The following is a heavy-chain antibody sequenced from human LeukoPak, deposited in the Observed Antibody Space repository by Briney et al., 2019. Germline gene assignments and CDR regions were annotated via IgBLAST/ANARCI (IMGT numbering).Heavy chain of an antibody. CDR1: GGSISNYF. D-gene: IGHD2-2*01. Sequence: SETLSLTCTVSGGSISNYFWSWIRQPPGKGLECIGYIYYSDSTNYNPSLKSRVTVSVDASKNQFSLKLSSVTAADTAVYYCARDPSGYCSSTSCYAFWFDPWGQGTLVTVSS. CDR2: IYYSDST. CDR3: ARDPSGYCSSTSCYAFWFDP. V-gene: IGHV4-59*01. J-gene: IGHJ5*02.